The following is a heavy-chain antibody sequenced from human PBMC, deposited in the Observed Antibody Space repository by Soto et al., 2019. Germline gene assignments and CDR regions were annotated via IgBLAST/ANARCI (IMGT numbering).Heavy chain of an antibody. D-gene: IGHD2-15*01. V-gene: IGHV3-33*01. CDR2: IWYDGSNK. Sequence: QVQLVESGGGVVQPGRSLRLSCAASGFTFSNYGMHWVRQAPGEGLEWVAVIWYDGSNKYYADSVKGRFIISRDNSKNTLFLQMNSLRAEDTAVYYCARGHGYCSGGSCYPYGMDVWGQGTTVTVSS. J-gene: IGHJ6*02. CDR1: GFTFSNYG. CDR3: ARGHGYCSGGSCYPYGMDV.